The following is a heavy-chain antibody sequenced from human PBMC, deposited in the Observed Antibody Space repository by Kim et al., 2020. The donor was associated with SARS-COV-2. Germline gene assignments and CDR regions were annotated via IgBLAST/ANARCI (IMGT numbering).Heavy chain of an antibody. CDR1: GFTVSSNY. Sequence: GGSLRLSCAASGFTVSSNYMSWVRQAPGKGLEWVSVIYSGGSTYYADSVKGRFTISRDNSKNTLYLQMNSLRAEDTAVYYCARGTYDILTGYYSTTTAFEICGKGTMVTVSS. CDR2: IYSGGST. J-gene: IGHJ3*02. CDR3: ARGTYDILTGYYSTTTAFEI. D-gene: IGHD3-9*01. V-gene: IGHV3-53*01.